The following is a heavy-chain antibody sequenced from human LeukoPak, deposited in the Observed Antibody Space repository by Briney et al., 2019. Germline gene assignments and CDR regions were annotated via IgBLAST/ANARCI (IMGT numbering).Heavy chain of an antibody. CDR3: ARDRRDKTCSMDV. D-gene: IGHD2-15*01. Sequence: GGSLRLSCAASGFTFRNYYMSWIRQAPGKGLEWVSYISSSGSTIYYSDSVKGRSTIYRDNAKNSLYLQMNSLRAEDTAVYYCARDRRDKTCSMDVWGQGTTVTVSS. CDR2: ISSSGSTI. J-gene: IGHJ6*02. V-gene: IGHV3-11*01. CDR1: GFTFRNYY.